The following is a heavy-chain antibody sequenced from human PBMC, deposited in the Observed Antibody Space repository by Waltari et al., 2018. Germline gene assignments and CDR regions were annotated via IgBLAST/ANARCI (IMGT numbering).Heavy chain of an antibody. V-gene: IGHV3-23*01. Sequence: EVQLLESGGGLVQPGRPLRLTCVASGFTLSDYAMSWVRQAPGKGLEWGSMLSSSGNGKDYADSVKGRFSIARDTSKNTLYLHMSSLRVEDTAVYYCAKLMRDILTGPDYWGQGTLVTVSS. D-gene: IGHD3-9*01. J-gene: IGHJ4*02. CDR3: AKLMRDILTGPDY. CDR2: LSSSGNGK. CDR1: GFTLSDYA.